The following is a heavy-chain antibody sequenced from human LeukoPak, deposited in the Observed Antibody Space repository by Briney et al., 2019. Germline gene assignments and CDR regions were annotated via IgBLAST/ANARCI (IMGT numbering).Heavy chain of an antibody. CDR2: IIPIFGTA. V-gene: IGHV1-69*13. CDR3: ARGREGIAARLDY. CDR1: GGTFSSYA. Sequence: GASVKVSCKASGGTFSSYAISWVRQAPGQGLEWMGGIIPIFGTANYAQKFQGRVTITADESTSTAYMELSSLRSEDTAVYYCARGREGIAARLDYWGQGTLVTVSS. D-gene: IGHD6-6*01. J-gene: IGHJ4*02.